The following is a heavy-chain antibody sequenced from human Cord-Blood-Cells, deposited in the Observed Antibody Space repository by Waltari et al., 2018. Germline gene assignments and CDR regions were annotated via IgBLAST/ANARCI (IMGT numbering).Heavy chain of an antibody. J-gene: IGHJ2*01. CDR1: GYTFTSYD. V-gene: IGHV1-8*03. D-gene: IGHD7-27*01. CDR3: ARAGDDDWGWYFDL. CDR2: MNPNSGNT. Sequence: QMQLVQSGAEVKKPGASAQVSCTGSGYTFTSYDINWHRQATGQGLEWMGWMNPNSGNTGYAQKFQGRVTITRNTSISTAYMELSSLRSEDTAVYYCARAGDDDWGWYFDLWGRGTLVTVSS.